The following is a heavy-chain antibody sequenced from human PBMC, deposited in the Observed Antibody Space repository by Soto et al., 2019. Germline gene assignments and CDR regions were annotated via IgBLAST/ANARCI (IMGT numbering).Heavy chain of an antibody. CDR3: ARAACGPYSQMDV. V-gene: IGHV3-33*01. D-gene: IGHD5-12*01. Sequence: GGSLRLSCTASAFLSSGYDMHWVRQAPGQGLEWVAVIWYDASRKYYADSVKGRFTISRDNSKNTLYLQMNSLSADDTAVYYCARAACGPYSQMDVWGQGTTVTVSS. CDR1: AFLSSGYD. CDR2: IWYDASRK. J-gene: IGHJ6*02.